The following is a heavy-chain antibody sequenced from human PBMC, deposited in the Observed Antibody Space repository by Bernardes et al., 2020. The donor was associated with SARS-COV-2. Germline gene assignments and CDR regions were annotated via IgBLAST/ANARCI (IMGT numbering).Heavy chain of an antibody. CDR3: ARELKNYDFWDQGGMDV. D-gene: IGHD3-3*01. CDR1: GFTFSSYG. CDR2: IWYDGSNK. J-gene: IGHJ6*02. Sequence: GGSLRLSCAASGFTFSSYGMHWVRQAPGKGLEWVAVIWYDGSNKYYADSVKGRFTISRDNSKNTLYLQMNSLRAEDTAVYYCARELKNYDFWDQGGMDVWGQGTTVTVSS. V-gene: IGHV3-33*01.